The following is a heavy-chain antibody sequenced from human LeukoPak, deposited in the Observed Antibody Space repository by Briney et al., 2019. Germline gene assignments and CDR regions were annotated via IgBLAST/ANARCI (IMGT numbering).Heavy chain of an antibody. V-gene: IGHV1-8*03. Sequence: ASVKVSCKASGYTFTSYGISWVRQAPGQGLEWMGWMNPNSGNTGYAQKFQGRVTITRNTSISTAYMELSSLRSEDTAVYYCARGSWRGYDWGQGTMVTVSS. CDR3: ARGSWRGYD. D-gene: IGHD5-12*01. J-gene: IGHJ3*01. CDR2: MNPNSGNT. CDR1: GYTFTSYG.